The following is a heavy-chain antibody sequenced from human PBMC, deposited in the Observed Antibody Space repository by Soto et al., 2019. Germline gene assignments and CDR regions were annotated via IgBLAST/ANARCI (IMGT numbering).Heavy chain of an antibody. CDR3: ARHLITMVRGVPRGRYYMDV. J-gene: IGHJ6*03. Sequence: SETLSLTCAVYGGSFSGYYWSWIRQPPGKGLEWIGEINHSRSTNYNPSLKSRVTISVDTSKNQFSLKLSSVTAADTAVYYCARHLITMVRGVPRGRYYMDVWGKGTTVTV. D-gene: IGHD3-10*01. V-gene: IGHV4-34*01. CDR2: INHSRST. CDR1: GGSFSGYY.